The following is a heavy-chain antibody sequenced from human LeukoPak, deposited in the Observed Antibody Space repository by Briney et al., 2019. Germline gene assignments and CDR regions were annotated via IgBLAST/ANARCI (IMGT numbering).Heavy chain of an antibody. Sequence: GASVKVSCKASGYTFTGYYMHWVRQAPGQGLEWMGWINPNSGGTNYAQKFQGRVTMTRDTSISTAYMELSRLRSDDTAVYYCARVPTKPSSSFRWFDPWGQGTLVTVSS. CDR3: ARVPTKPSSSFRWFDP. D-gene: IGHD6-6*01. V-gene: IGHV1-2*02. CDR2: INPNSGGT. J-gene: IGHJ5*02. CDR1: GYTFTGYY.